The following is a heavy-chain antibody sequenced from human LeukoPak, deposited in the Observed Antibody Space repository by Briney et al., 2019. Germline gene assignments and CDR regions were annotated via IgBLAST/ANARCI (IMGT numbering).Heavy chain of an antibody. CDR2: MHYSGST. J-gene: IGHJ4*02. V-gene: IGHV4-59*01. CDR3: ARDTRYYDNSGYYYFDY. CDR1: GASISSYY. Sequence: SETLSLTCTVSGASISSYYWNWIRQPPGEGLEWIGYMHYSGSTNYNPSLKSRVTISVDTSKHQFSLKLNSVTSADTAVYYCARDTRYYDNSGYYYFDYWGRGTLVTVSS. D-gene: IGHD3-22*01.